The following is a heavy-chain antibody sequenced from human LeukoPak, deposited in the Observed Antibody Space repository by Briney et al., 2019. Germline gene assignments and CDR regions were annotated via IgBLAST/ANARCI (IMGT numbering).Heavy chain of an antibody. J-gene: IGHJ4*02. CDR1: GGSFSGYY. V-gene: IGHV4-34*01. D-gene: IGHD6-19*01. Sequence: SETLSLTCAVYGGSFSGYYWSWIRQPPGKGREGIGEINHSGRTNYNPSLKTRVTISVDTSKNQFSLKLSSVTAADTAVYYCARGLEYSSGWYPRMVYWGQGTLVTVSS. CDR3: ARGLEYSSGWYPRMVY. CDR2: INHSGRT.